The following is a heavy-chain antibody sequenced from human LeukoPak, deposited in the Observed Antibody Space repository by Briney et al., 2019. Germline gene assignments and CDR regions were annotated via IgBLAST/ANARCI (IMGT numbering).Heavy chain of an antibody. D-gene: IGHD6-19*01. CDR2: INSDGSST. CDR3: ARRGAVAGTFDY. CDR1: RFTFSTYW. Sequence: GGSLRLSCAASRFTFSTYWMHWVRQAPGKGLVWVSRINSDGSSTSYADSVKGRFTISRDNAKNTLYLQMNSLRAEDTAVYYCARRGAVAGTFDYWGQGTLVTVSS. V-gene: IGHV3-74*01. J-gene: IGHJ4*02.